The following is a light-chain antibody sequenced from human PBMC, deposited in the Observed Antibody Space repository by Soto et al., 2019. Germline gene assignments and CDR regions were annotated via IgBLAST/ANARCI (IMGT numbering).Light chain of an antibody. CDR3: QQFGNSPQT. CDR2: DAS. J-gene: IGKJ1*01. Sequence: EIVLTQSPATLSLSPGERATLSCRASQSVSSYLAWYQQKPGQAPRLLISDASNRATGIPARFSGSGSGTDFTLTISSLEPEDFAVYYCQQFGNSPQTFGQGTKVEIK. V-gene: IGKV3-11*01. CDR1: QSVSSY.